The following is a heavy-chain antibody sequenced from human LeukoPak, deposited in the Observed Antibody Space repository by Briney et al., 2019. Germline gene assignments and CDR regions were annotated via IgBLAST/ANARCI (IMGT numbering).Heavy chain of an antibody. CDR1: GFTFSSYA. Sequence: GGSLRLSCAASGFTFSSYAMHWVCQAPGKGLEWVAVISYDGSNKYYADSVKGRFTISRDNSKNTLYLQMNSLRAEDTAVYYCAKDRVALVGPIGNAFDIWGQGTMVTVSS. V-gene: IGHV3-30-3*01. CDR3: AKDRVALVGPIGNAFDI. CDR2: ISYDGSNK. J-gene: IGHJ3*02. D-gene: IGHD1-26*01.